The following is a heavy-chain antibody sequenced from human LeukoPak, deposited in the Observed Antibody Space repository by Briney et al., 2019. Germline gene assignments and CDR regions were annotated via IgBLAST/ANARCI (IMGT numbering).Heavy chain of an antibody. V-gene: IGHV3-74*01. J-gene: IGHJ5*02. CDR3: TREGRGWFGEPSHDT. D-gene: IGHD3-10*01. CDR2: MNSDGSRT. Sequence: GGSLRLSCAASGFTFGSYWMHWVRQGPGKGLEWVSHMNSDGSRTSYADSVKGRFTISRDNAKNTLYLQMNSLRDEDTAVYYCTREGRGWFGEPSHDTWGQGTLVTVS. CDR1: GFTFGSYW.